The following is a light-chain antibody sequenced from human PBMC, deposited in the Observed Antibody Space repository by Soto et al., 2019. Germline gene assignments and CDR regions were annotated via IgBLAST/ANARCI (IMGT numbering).Light chain of an antibody. CDR3: QQLYSLPFT. V-gene: IGKV4-1*01. CDR1: QSVLESSNNKNY. Sequence: DIVMTQSPDSLAVSLGERATINCKSSQSVLESSNNKNYFGWYQQKPGQPPKLIIYWASTRESGVPARFSSSGSGRDFTLTISGLQAEDVAVYYCQQLYSLPFTFGQGTKLEVK. J-gene: IGKJ2*01. CDR2: WAS.